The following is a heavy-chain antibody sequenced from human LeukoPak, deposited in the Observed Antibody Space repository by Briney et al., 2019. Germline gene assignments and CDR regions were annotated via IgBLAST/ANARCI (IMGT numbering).Heavy chain of an antibody. J-gene: IGHJ5*02. CDR1: GFTFSSYW. Sequence: GGSLRLSCAASGFTFSSYWMSWVRQAPGKGLEWVANIKQDGSEKYYVDSVKGRFTISRDNAKNSLYLQMNSLRAEDTAVYYCARVRYNWKLEWWFDPWGREPWSPSPQ. D-gene: IGHD1-20*01. V-gene: IGHV3-7*01. CDR2: IKQDGSEK. CDR3: ARVRYNWKLEWWFDP.